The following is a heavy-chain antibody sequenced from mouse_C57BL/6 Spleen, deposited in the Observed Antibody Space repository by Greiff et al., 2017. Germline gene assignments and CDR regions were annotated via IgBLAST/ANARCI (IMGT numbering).Heavy chain of an antibody. CDR3: ADYGNYVEDWYFEV. J-gene: IGHJ1*03. V-gene: IGHV1-64*01. Sequence: QVQLQQSGAELVKPGASVKLSCKASGYTFTSYWMHWVKQRPGQGLEWIGMIHPNSGSTNYNEKFKSKATLTVDKSSSTAYMQLSSLTSEDSAVYYCADYGNYVEDWYFEVWGTGTTVTVSS. CDR1: GYTFTSYW. CDR2: IHPNSGST. D-gene: IGHD2-1*01.